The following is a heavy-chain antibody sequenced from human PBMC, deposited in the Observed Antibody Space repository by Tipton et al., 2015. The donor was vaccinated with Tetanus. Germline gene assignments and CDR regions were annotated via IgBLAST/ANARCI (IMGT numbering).Heavy chain of an antibody. V-gene: IGHV3-64D*08. Sequence: SLRLSCSASGFTFSSYAMHWVRQAPGKGLEYVSAISSNGGSTYYADSVKGRFTISRDNSKNTLYLQMSSLRAEDTAVYYCVKEDYDYVWGSYRPPGGYFDYWGQGTLVTVSS. J-gene: IGHJ4*02. CDR2: ISSNGGST. D-gene: IGHD3-16*02. CDR1: GFTFSSYA. CDR3: VKEDYDYVWGSYRPPGGYFDY.